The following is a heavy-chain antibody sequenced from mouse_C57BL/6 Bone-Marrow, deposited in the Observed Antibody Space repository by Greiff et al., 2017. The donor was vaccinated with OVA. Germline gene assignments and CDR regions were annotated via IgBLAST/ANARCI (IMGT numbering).Heavy chain of an antibody. CDR2: INPNNGGT. D-gene: IGHD1-1*01. V-gene: IGHV1-26*01. CDR3: ARPYGSSPYWYFDV. CDR1: GYTFSDYY. J-gene: IGHJ1*03. Sequence: VQLQQSGPELVKPGASVKISCKASGYTFSDYYMNWVKQSHGKSLEWIGDINPNNGGTSYNQKFKGKATLTVDKSSSTAYMELRSLTSEDSAVYYWARPYGSSPYWYFDVWGTGTTVTVSS.